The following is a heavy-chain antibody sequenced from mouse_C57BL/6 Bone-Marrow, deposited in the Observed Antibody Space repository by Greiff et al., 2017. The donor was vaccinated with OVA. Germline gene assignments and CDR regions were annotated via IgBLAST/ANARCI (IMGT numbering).Heavy chain of an antibody. J-gene: IGHJ3*01. CDR2: ISSGGSYT. CDR1: GFTFSSYG. V-gene: IGHV5-6*01. D-gene: IGHD2-13*01. CDR3: ARHDYPFAY. Sequence: EVKLVESGGDLVKPGGSLKLSCAASGFTFSSYGMSWVRQTPDQRLEWVATISSGGSYTYYPDSVKGRFTISRDNAKNTLYLQMSSLKSEDTAMYYCARHDYPFAYWGQGTLVTVSA.